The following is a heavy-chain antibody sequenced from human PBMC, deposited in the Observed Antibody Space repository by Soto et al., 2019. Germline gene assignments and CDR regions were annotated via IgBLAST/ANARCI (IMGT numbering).Heavy chain of an antibody. V-gene: IGHV3-53*01. CDR1: GFTVSSNY. CDR3: ARVLGLYDSSGYDGYYYYYGTDV. Sequence: GGSLRLSCAASGFTVSSNYMSWVRQAPGKGLEWVSVIYSGGSTYYADSVKGRFTISRDNSKNTLYLQMNSLRAEDTAVYYCARVLGLYDSSGYDGYYYYYGTDVWGQGTTVTVSS. J-gene: IGHJ6*02. D-gene: IGHD3-22*01. CDR2: IYSGGST.